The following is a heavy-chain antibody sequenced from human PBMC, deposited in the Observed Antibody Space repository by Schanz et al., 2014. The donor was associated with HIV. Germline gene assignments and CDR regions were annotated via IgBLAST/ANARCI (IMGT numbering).Heavy chain of an antibody. CDR1: GFSFSNFG. CDR3: AKGWRGYSISSLVDY. D-gene: IGHD6-6*01. J-gene: IGHJ4*02. CDR2: TSYDGTKK. V-gene: IGHV3-30*18. Sequence: QVQLVESGGGVVQPGRSLRLSCAASGFSFSNFGMHWVRQAPGKGLEWVAVTSYDGTKKHYADSVKGRFTISRDNSKNSLSLLIKSLRADDAAVYYCAKGWRGYSISSLVDYWGQGSLVTVSS.